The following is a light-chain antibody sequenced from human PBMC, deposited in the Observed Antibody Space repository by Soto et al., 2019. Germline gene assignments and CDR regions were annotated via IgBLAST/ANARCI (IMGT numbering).Light chain of an antibody. CDR1: QTVRNNY. CDR2: DAS. Sequence: EIVLTQSPGTLSLSPGERATLSCRASQTVRNNYLAWYQQKPGQAPRLLIYDASSRATGIPDRFSGGGSGTDFSLTISRLEPEDSAVYYCQQYGSSLLTFGGGTKVDIK. V-gene: IGKV3-20*01. J-gene: IGKJ4*01. CDR3: QQYGSSLLT.